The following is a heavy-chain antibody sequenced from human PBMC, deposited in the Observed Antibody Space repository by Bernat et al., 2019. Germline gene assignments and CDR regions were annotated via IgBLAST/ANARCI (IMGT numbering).Heavy chain of an antibody. Sequence: EVQLLESGGGLVQPGGSLSLPCVASGITFSSYVMSWVRRAPGKGLDWVSTIRGSGDNTYYADSVKGRFTISRDNSKSTLYLQMNSLRAEDTAIYYCAKCVTGWPNWFDPWGQGTLVTVSS. J-gene: IGHJ5*02. CDR3: AKCVTGWPNWFDP. CDR1: GITFSSYV. CDR2: IRGSGDNT. D-gene: IGHD6-19*01. V-gene: IGHV3-23*01.